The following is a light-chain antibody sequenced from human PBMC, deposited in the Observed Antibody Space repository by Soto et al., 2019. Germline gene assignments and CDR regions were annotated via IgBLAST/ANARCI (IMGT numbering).Light chain of an antibody. CDR2: GAS. CDR3: QDYGSSEWT. Sequence: LVMTQSPATLSVSPGERATLSCRASQSVSSNLAWYQQKPGQAPSLLIYGASARASGIPERFSGSGSGTDFTLTISRLAPEDFAVYYCQDYGSSEWTFGQGTKVDIK. V-gene: IGKV3-20*01. J-gene: IGKJ1*01. CDR1: QSVSSN.